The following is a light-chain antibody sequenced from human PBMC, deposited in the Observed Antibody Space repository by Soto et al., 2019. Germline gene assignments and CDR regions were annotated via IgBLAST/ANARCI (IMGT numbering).Light chain of an antibody. CDR2: AAS. CDR3: QQSYTTLT. CDR1: QSIRNY. V-gene: IGKV1-39*01. Sequence: DIQMTQSPSSLSASVGGRVTITCRASQSIRNYLNWYQQKPGKAPKLLIYAASNLQSGVPSRFSGSGSGTDFTLTISSLQPEDFATYFCQQSYTTLTFGGGTKVDIK. J-gene: IGKJ4*01.